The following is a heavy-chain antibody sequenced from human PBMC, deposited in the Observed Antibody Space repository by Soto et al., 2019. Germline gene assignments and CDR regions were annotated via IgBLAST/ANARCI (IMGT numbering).Heavy chain of an antibody. J-gene: IGHJ4*02. CDR1: GYTFTTYS. V-gene: IGHV1-18*04. CDR3: ARVGRQSFYDGFPVY. Sequence: ASVKVSCKASGYTFTTYSIGWVRQAPGQRLEWIGWISAYNGNTNYAQKLQGRVTMTTDTSTSTAYMELRSLRSDDTAMYYCARVGRQSFYDGFPVYWGQGTLVTVSS. CDR2: ISAYNGNT. D-gene: IGHD3-22*01.